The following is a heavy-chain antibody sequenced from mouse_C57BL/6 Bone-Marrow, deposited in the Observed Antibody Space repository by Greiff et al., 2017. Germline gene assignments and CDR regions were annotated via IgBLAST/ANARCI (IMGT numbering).Heavy chain of an antibody. J-gene: IGHJ1*03. D-gene: IGHD1-1*01. CDR1: GYTFTSYW. CDR2: IDPSDSYT. V-gene: IGHV1-50*01. CDR3: ARDWPYYYGSSYWYFDV. Sequence: QVQLQQPGAELVKPGASVKLSCKASGYTFTSYWMQWVKQRPGQGLEWIGEIDPSDSYTNYNQKFKGKATLTVATSSRTAYVQLSSLTSEDSAVYYCARDWPYYYGSSYWYFDVWGTGTTVTVSS.